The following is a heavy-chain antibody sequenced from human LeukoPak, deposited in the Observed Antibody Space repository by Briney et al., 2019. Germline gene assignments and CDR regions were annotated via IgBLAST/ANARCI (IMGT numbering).Heavy chain of an antibody. J-gene: IGHJ6*02. D-gene: IGHD1-26*01. CDR1: GFIFSNAW. CDR3: TTPRYSGIPGDHYGMDV. V-gene: IGHV3-15*01. CDR2: IRSKTDGGTA. Sequence: TGGSLRLSCTASGFIFSNAWMTWVRQGPGKGLEWVGRIRSKTDGGTADYAAPVKGRFTISRDDSENTVYLQMDSENTVYLQMDTLKTEDTAVYYCTTPRYSGIPGDHYGMDVWGQGTTVTVSS.